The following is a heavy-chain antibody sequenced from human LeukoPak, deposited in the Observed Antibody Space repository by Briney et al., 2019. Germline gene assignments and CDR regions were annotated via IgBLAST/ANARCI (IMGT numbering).Heavy chain of an antibody. Sequence: SETLSLTCTVSGYSISNGHYWGWIRQPPGKGLEWIGSIYHSGSTYYNPSLKSRVTISVDTSKNQFSLKLSSVTAADTAVYYCAREGGSSSVGWFDPWGQGTLVTISS. CDR2: IYHSGST. J-gene: IGHJ5*02. CDR1: GYSISNGHY. V-gene: IGHV4-38-2*02. CDR3: AREGGSSSVGWFDP. D-gene: IGHD6-13*01.